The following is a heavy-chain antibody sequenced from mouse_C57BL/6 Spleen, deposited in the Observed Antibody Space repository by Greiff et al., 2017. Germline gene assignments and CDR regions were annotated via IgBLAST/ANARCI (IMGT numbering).Heavy chain of an antibody. Sequence: QVQLKQSGAELVKPGASVKLSCKASGYTFTEYTIHWVKQRPGQGLEWIGWFYPGSGSIKYNEKFKDKATLTADKYSSTVYMERSRLKSEDSAVYFGARHEDKRQLRLPGFAYWGHGTLVTVSA. D-gene: IGHD3-2*02. J-gene: IGHJ3*01. V-gene: IGHV1-62-2*01. CDR3: ARHEDKRQLRLPGFAY. CDR2: FYPGSGSI. CDR1: GYTFTEYT.